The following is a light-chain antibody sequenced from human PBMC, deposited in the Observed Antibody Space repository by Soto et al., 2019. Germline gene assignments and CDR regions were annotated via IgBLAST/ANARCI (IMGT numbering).Light chain of an antibody. CDR1: KLGDKY. CDR2: EHS. V-gene: IGLV3-1*01. J-gene: IGLJ2*01. CDR3: QAWDSGTDVV. Sequence: SYELTQPPSVSVSAGQTASITCSGDKLGDKYTCWYQQKPGQSPVLVIYEHSQRPSGIPERFSGSNSGNTATLTISGTQAMDAADYYCQAWDSGTDVVFGGGTKVTVL.